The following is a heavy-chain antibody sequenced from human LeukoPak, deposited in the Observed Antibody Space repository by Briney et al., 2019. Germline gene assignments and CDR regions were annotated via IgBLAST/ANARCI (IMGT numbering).Heavy chain of an antibody. CDR2: IRYDGSNK. D-gene: IGHD5-18*01. CDR3: AKERGSFGWGRYFDY. V-gene: IGHV3-30*02. J-gene: IGHJ4*02. CDR1: GFTFSSYG. Sequence: GGSLRLSCAASGFTFSSYGMQWVRQAPGKGLEWVAFIRYDGSNKYYADSVKGRFTISRDNSKNTLYLQMNSMRAEDTAVYYCAKERGSFGWGRYFDYWGQGTLVAVSS.